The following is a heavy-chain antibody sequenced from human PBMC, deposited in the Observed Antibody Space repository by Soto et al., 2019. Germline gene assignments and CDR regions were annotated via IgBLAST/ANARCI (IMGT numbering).Heavy chain of an antibody. CDR2: IWSDGKKE. D-gene: IGHD6-19*01. Sequence: QVQLVESGGGVVQPGRSLRLSCVGSGFPFWHYGMHWVCQAPGKGLEWVAVIWSDGKKESYADFVKGRFAITRDNFKDRLYLQMNSLRAEATAVYYWARDRDGGWFDMDVWGQGTTVTVSS. CDR1: GFPFWHYG. J-gene: IGHJ6*02. V-gene: IGHV3-33*01. CDR3: ARDRDGGWFDMDV.